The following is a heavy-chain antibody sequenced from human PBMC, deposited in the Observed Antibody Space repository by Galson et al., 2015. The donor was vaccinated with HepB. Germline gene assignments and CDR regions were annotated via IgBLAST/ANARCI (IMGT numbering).Heavy chain of an antibody. J-gene: IGHJ4*02. Sequence: SETLSLTCAVYGGSFSGYYWSWIRQPPGKGLEWIGEINHSGSTNYNPSLKSRVTVSVDTSKNQFSLKLSSVTAADTAVYYCAEGIPSGYDRSAGSDYWGQGTLVTVS. CDR3: AEGIPSGYDRSAGSDY. D-gene: IGHD5-12*01. CDR1: GGSFSGYY. V-gene: IGHV4-34*01. CDR2: INHSGST.